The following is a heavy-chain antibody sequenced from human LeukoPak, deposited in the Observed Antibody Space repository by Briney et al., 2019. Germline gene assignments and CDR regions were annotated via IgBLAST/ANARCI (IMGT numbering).Heavy chain of an antibody. V-gene: IGHV3-23*01. Sequence: GGSLRLSCVASGFTFSNYVMSWVRQAPGKGLEWVSSLSGSGDNTFYADSAKGRFTISRDNSKNTLYLQMNSLRAEDTAVYYCAKVQGQRYYYYYYGMDVWGQGTTVTVSS. J-gene: IGHJ6*01. CDR3: AKVQGQRYYYYYYGMDV. D-gene: IGHD5-24*01. CDR2: LSGSGDNT. CDR1: GFTFSNYV.